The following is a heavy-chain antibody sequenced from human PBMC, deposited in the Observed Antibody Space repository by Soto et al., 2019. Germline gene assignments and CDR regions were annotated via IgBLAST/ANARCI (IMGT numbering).Heavy chain of an antibody. CDR1: GGSLTETTYY. J-gene: IGHJ4*02. Sequence: SETLSLTCSVSGGSLTETTYYWGWVRQPPGKGLQWIGEIYQSGSSNSNPSLKSRVTMSVDTSKSQFSLKLDSVTAADTAVYYCAHTIGSGSYIPYWGQGTLVTVSS. D-gene: IGHD3-10*01. CDR3: AHTIGSGSYIPY. CDR2: IYQSGSS. V-gene: IGHV4-39*07.